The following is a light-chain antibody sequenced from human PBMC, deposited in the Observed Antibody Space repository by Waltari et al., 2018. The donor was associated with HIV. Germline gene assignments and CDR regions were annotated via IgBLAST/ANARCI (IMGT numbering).Light chain of an antibody. V-gene: IGKV2-28*01. CDR2: LAS. CDR1: QSLLNSNGFNY. CDR3: MQALQTPLIT. Sequence: DIVMTQSPLSLPVTPGEPASISCRSSQSLLNSNGFNYLYWYLQKPGQSPRLLIYLASDRAPGGPDRFSGSGSGTDFTLKISRVEAEDVGVYYCMQALQTPLITFGQGTRLEIK. J-gene: IGKJ5*01.